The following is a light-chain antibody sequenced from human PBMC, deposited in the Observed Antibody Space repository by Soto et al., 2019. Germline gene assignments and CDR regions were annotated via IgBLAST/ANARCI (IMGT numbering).Light chain of an antibody. J-gene: IGKJ4*01. CDR2: AAS. V-gene: IGKV1-27*01. CDR3: QKYNSA. CDR1: QGISNY. Sequence: DIQMTQSPSSLSASVGDRVTITCRASQGISNYLAWYQQKPGKVPKLLIYAASTLQSGVPSRFSGSGSGTDFTLTISSLQPEDVATYYCQKYNSAFGRGTKVEIK.